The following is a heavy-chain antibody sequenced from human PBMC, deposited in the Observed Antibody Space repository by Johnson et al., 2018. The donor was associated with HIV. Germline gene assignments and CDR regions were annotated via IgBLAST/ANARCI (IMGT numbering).Heavy chain of an antibody. CDR2: INWSGATP. J-gene: IGHJ3*02. CDR3: ARDHLRRSHAFDI. D-gene: IGHD2-15*01. CDR1: GFTVSSNY. Sequence: EVQLVESGGGLVQPGGSLRLSCAASGFTVSSNYMSWVRQAPGKGLEWVSGINWSGATPGSADSVKGRFTISRDNSKNTLYLQMNSLRAEDTAVYYCARDHLRRSHAFDIWGQGTMVTVSS. V-gene: IGHV3-66*01.